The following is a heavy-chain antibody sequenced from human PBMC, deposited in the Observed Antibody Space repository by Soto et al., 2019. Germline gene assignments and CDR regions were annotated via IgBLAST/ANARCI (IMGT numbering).Heavy chain of an antibody. CDR3: ARDGGRSGNLDY. CDR1: GFSFGSYA. CDR2: INSGSNVI. V-gene: IGHV3-48*02. Sequence: EVQLVESGGGLVQAGGSLILSCAASGFSFGSYAMKWLRQAPGKGLEWVSHINSGSNVIYYADSVKGRFTISRDNAKNSVYLQMNSLKDEDTAIYYCARDGGRSGNLDYWGQGTLVTVSS. D-gene: IGHD3-16*01. J-gene: IGHJ4*02.